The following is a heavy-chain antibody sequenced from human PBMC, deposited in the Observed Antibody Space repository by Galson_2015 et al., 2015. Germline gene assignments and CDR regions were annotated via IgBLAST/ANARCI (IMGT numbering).Heavy chain of an antibody. CDR1: GYTFTDYW. CDR3: ARRAVGAPVCSGGPSDH. J-gene: IGHJ4*02. V-gene: IGHV5-51*03. D-gene: IGHD1-26*01. CDR2: IYPADSYS. Sequence: QSGADVKKPGESLKISCKASGYTFTDYWIGWVRQMPGKGLEWMGIIYPADSYSIFSTSFQGQVTMSAAKSLNTAYLRWSSLKASDSAMYYCARRAVGAPVCSGGPSDHWGQGTLVTVSS.